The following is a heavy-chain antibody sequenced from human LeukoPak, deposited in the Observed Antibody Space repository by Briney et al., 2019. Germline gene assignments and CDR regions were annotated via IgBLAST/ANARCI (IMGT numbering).Heavy chain of an antibody. CDR3: ARPYDSSGYYYY. CDR2: IIPIFGTA. V-gene: IGHV1-69*01. D-gene: IGHD3-22*01. CDR1: GGTFSSYA. J-gene: IGHJ4*02. Sequence: SVKVSCKASGGTFSSYAISWVRQAPGQGLEWMGGIIPIFGTANYAQKFQGRVTITADESTSTAYMGLSSLRSEDTAVYYCARPYDSSGYYYYWGQGTLVTVSS.